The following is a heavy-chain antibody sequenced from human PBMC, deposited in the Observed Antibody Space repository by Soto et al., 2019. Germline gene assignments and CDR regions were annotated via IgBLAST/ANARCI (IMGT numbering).Heavy chain of an antibody. CDR2: IYPGDSDT. V-gene: IGHV5-51*01. Sequence: GECLKISCKASGYNFTTQWIGWVRQMPGKGLEWMGIIYPGDSDTRYSPSFQGRVTISADRSITTAYLQWNTLKASDTAIYYCSRAPDRWRDAFDVWGQGTMVTVAS. J-gene: IGHJ3*01. CDR1: GYNFTTQW. CDR3: SRAPDRWRDAFDV.